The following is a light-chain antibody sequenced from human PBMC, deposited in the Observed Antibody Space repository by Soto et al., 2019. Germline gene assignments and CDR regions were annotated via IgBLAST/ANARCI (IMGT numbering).Light chain of an antibody. CDR3: QQYNNWPL. V-gene: IGKV3-15*01. Sequence: EIVLTQSPGTLSVSPGERATLSCGASQSVSNNYLAWYQQKPCQAPRLLIYGASTRATGIPARFSGSGSGTEFTLTISSLQSEDFAVYYCQQYNNWPLFGPGTKVD. J-gene: IGKJ3*01. CDR1: QSVSNN. CDR2: GAS.